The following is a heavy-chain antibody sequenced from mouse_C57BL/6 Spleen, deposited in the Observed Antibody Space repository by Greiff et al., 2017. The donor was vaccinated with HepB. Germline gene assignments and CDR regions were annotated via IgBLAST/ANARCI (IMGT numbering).Heavy chain of an antibody. V-gene: IGHV1-26*01. CDR1: GYTFTDYY. Sequence: VQLQQSGPELVKPGASVKISCKASGYTFTDYYMNWVKQSHGKSLEWIGDINPNNGGTSYNQKFKGKATLTVDKSSSTAYMELRSLTSEDSAVYYCARETGGYAMDYWGQGTSVTVSS. J-gene: IGHJ4*01. D-gene: IGHD4-1*01. CDR3: ARETGGYAMDY. CDR2: INPNNGGT.